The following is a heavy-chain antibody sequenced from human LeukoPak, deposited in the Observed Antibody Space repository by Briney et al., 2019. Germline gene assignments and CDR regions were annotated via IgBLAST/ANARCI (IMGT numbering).Heavy chain of an antibody. CDR3: ARDRSSGWYQDAFDI. CDR1: GFTFSSYS. Sequence: RAGGSLRLSCAASGFTFSSYSMNWVRQAPGKGLEWVSSISSSSSYIYYADSLKGRFTISRDNAKNSLYLLLNSLRADDTAVYYCARDRSSGWYQDAFDIWGQGTMVTVSS. CDR2: ISSSSSYI. J-gene: IGHJ3*02. V-gene: IGHV3-21*01. D-gene: IGHD6-19*01.